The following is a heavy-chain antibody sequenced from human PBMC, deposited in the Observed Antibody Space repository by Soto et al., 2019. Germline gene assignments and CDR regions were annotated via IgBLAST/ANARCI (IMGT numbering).Heavy chain of an antibody. CDR2: ISSKGDNT. D-gene: IGHD5-12*01. V-gene: IGHV3-64D*08. J-gene: IGHJ4*02. CDR1: GFTGTSQA. Sequence: GGSLRRSRSVAGFTGTSQAMHWVRQAPGKGLSYVSSISSKGDNTYNADSVKGRFTISRDTSKNTLYLQMSSLRVEDTAVYYCVKDRAIDHWGQGTLVTVSS. CDR3: VKDRAIDH.